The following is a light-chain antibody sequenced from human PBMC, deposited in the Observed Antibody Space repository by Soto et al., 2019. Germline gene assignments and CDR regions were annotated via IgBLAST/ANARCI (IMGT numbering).Light chain of an antibody. V-gene: IGLV2-8*01. CDR2: EVS. Sequence: QAVLTQPPSASGSPGQSVTISCTGTSSDIGVYNYVSWYQQHPGKASKLMIYEVSERPSGVPDRFSGSKSGNTASLTVSGLQTEDEAVYYCSSYADSNNLYVFGTGTKLTVL. CDR1: SSDIGVYNY. J-gene: IGLJ1*01. CDR3: SSYADSNNLYV.